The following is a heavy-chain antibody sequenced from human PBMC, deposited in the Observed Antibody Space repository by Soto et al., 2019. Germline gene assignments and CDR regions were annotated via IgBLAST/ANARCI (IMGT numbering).Heavy chain of an antibody. CDR1: GYTFTSYA. CDR3: ARVPPPYDSSGYYPKYYFDY. CDR2: INAGNGNT. J-gene: IGHJ4*02. V-gene: IGHV1-3*01. Sequence: ASVKVSCKVSGYTFTSYAMHWVRQAPGQRLEWMGWINAGNGNTKYSQKFQGRVTITRDTSASTAYMELSSLRSEDTAVYYCARVPPPYDSSGYYPKYYFDYWGQGTLVTVSS. D-gene: IGHD3-22*01.